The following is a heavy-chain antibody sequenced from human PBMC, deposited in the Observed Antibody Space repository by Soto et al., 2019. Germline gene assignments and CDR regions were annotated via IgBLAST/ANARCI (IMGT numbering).Heavy chain of an antibody. Sequence: ESGPELVRPSETLSLTCTVSDVTFSSGNYFWTRVRRAPGKALEWIGDLRLRGGAFYTPSLRGRVRMSVDVSRNQFFLSLTSVSVADTAVSYCARGPTYLRGGRRWYSDFWGQGTL. V-gene: IGHV4-30-4*01. CDR2: LRLRGGA. J-gene: IGHJ2*01. CDR3: ARGPTYLRGGRRWYSDF. CDR1: DVTFSSGNYF. D-gene: IGHD1-26*01.